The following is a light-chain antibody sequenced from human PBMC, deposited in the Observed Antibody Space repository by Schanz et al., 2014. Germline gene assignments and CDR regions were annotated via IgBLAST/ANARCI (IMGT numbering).Light chain of an antibody. CDR3: SSYAGSNNLV. Sequence: QSALIQPASVSGSPGQSITISCTGTSSDIGGYNYVSWYQQHPGKAPKLMIYDVSNRPSGVSNRFSGSKSGNTASLTISGLQAEDEADYYCSSYAGSNNLVFGGGTKLTVL. CDR1: SSDIGGYNY. J-gene: IGLJ2*01. CDR2: DVS. V-gene: IGLV2-14*01.